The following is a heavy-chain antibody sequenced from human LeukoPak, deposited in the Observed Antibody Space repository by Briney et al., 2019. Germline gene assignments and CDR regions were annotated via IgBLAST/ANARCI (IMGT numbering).Heavy chain of an antibody. CDR3: AKWKYSNSGIDDY. J-gene: IGHJ4*02. D-gene: IGHD6-6*01. V-gene: IGHV3-23*01. CDR1: GFTFSSYV. Sequence: GGSLRLSCETAGFTFSSYVMHWVRRTPGKGLEWVSVISGSGDNTYYADSVKGRFTISRDNSKNMLYLQMNSLRAEDTAVNYCAKWKYSNSGIDDYWGQGTLVTVSS. CDR2: ISGSGDNT.